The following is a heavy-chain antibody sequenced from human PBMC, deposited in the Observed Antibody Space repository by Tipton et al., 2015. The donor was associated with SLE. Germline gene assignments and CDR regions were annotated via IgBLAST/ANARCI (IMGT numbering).Heavy chain of an antibody. Sequence: TLSLTCAVSGGSISSGSYYWSWIRQPAGKGLEWIGYIYTSGSTNYNPSLKSRVSISVDISKNKFSLNLSSVTAADTAVYYCARERVLTGQLADAFDIWGQGTMVTVSS. V-gene: IGHV4-61*09. D-gene: IGHD3-9*01. CDR3: ARERVLTGQLADAFDI. CDR1: GGSISSGSYY. J-gene: IGHJ3*02. CDR2: IYTSGST.